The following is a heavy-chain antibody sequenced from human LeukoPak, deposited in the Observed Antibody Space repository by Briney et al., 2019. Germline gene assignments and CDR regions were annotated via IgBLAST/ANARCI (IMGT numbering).Heavy chain of an antibody. CDR3: ARGPATGNFDY. Sequence: GGSLRLSCAASGFTFSSYEMNWVRQAPGKGLEWVSSISSSSSYIYYADSVKGRFTISRDNAKNSLYLQMNSLRAEDTAVYYCARGPATGNFDYWGQGTLVTVSS. CDR2: ISSSSSYI. D-gene: IGHD6-25*01. V-gene: IGHV3-21*01. J-gene: IGHJ4*02. CDR1: GFTFSSYE.